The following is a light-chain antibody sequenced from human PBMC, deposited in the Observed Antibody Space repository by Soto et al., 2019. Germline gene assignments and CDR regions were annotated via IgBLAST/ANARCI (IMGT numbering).Light chain of an antibody. J-gene: IGKJ1*01. CDR2: GAS. CDR3: QQYGSSPQT. V-gene: IGKV3-15*01. CDR1: QSVAGN. Sequence: EIVMTQSPATLSVSPGETATLSCRASQSVAGNLAWYQQKPGQAPRLLIYGASTRATGIPARFSGSGSGTEFTLTISSLQSEDFAVFYCQQYGSSPQTFGQGTKVDIK.